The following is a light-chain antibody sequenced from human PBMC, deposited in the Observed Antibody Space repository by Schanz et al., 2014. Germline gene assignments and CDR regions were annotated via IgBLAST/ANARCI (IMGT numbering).Light chain of an antibody. CDR1: SSNIGSNNT. V-gene: IGLV1-44*01. Sequence: QSVLTQPPSASGTPGQRVTISCSGSSSNIGSNNTVNWYQQLPGTAPKLLMYSNSNRPSGVPDRFSGSKSGNTASLTISGLQAEDEADYYCCSYAGSSTVVFGGGTKLTVL. J-gene: IGLJ2*01. CDR3: CSYAGSSTVV. CDR2: SNS.